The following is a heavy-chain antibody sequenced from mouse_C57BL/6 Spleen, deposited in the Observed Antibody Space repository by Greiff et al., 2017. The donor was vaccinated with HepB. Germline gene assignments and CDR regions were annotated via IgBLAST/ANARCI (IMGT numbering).Heavy chain of an antibody. J-gene: IGHJ1*03. V-gene: IGHV3-6*01. CDR1: GYSITSGYY. CDR2: ISYDGSN. D-gene: IGHD1-1*01. CDR3: ARGMDYYYGSSYPYWYFDV. Sequence: EVKLQESGPGLVKPSQSLSLTCSVTGYSITSGYYWNWIRQFPGNKLEWMGYISYDGSNNYNPSLKNRISITRDTSKNQFFLKLNSVTTEDTATYYCARGMDYYYGSSYPYWYFDVWGTGTTVTVSS.